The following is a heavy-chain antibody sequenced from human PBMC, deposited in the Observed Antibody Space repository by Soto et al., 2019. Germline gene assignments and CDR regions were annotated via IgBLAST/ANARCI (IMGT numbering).Heavy chain of an antibody. D-gene: IGHD2-8*01. CDR1: GYTFTSYA. CDR2: INAGNGKT. J-gene: IGHJ6*02. CDR3: ARLVYSPPEGYYYGMDV. V-gene: IGHV1-3*01. Sequence: ASVKVSCKASGYTFTSYAMHWVRQAPGQRLEWMGWINAGNGKTKYSQKFQGRVTITRDTSASTAYMELSSLRSEDTAVYYCARLVYSPPEGYYYGMDVWGQGTTVTVSS.